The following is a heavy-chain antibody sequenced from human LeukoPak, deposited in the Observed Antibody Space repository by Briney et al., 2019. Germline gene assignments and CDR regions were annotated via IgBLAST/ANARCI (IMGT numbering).Heavy chain of an antibody. J-gene: IGHJ6*02. CDR3: ARDLAGGYYYGMDV. V-gene: IGHV4-61*01. CDR1: GGSISSSSYY. Sequence: SETLSLTCTVSGGSISSSSYYWSWIRQPPGRGLEWIVYIYYSGSTNYNPSLKSRVTISVDTSKNQFSLKLSSVTAADTAVYYCARDLAGGYYYGMDVWGQGTTVTVSS. CDR2: IYYSGST. D-gene: IGHD4-23*01.